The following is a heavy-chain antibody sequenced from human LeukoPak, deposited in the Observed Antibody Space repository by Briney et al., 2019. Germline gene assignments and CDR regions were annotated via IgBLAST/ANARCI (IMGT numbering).Heavy chain of an antibody. Sequence: SETLSLTCTVSSDSISSGDYYWSWIRQPAGKGLEFIGYINKKGGTFYNPPLKSRVSISIDTSKNQFSMKLTSVTAADTAVYFCAREHKSYGDYPYYFDSWGQGTLVTVSS. D-gene: IGHD4-17*01. CDR3: AREHKSYGDYPYYFDS. CDR1: SDSISSGDYY. V-gene: IGHV4-30-4*01. J-gene: IGHJ4*02. CDR2: INKKGGT.